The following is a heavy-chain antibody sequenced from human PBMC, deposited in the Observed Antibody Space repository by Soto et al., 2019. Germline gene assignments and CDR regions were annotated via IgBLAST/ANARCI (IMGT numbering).Heavy chain of an antibody. CDR2: ISSTGLYT. Sequence: GGSPRLSCAASGFSFTTYGMSWVRQAPGKGLEWVSDISSTGLYTYLADSVKGRFTISRDNSKNTLYLQMNSLRVDDTAVYFCTKSWLFEKNWFDPWGQGTLVTVSS. D-gene: IGHD3-22*01. J-gene: IGHJ5*02. V-gene: IGHV3-23*01. CDR3: TKSWLFEKNWFDP. CDR1: GFSFTTYG.